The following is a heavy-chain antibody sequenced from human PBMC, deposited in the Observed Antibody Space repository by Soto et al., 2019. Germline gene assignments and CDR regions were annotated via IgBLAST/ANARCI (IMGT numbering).Heavy chain of an antibody. Sequence: EVQLVESGGGLVQPGGSLRLSCAASGFTFSSYDMHWVRQATGKGLEWVSAMGTAGDTYYPGSVKGRFTISRENAKNSLYLQMNRLRAEDTAVYYCARGKLDCISTICYNSGCDYWGQGTLVTVSS. V-gene: IGHV3-13*01. CDR2: MGTAGDT. CDR1: GFTFSSYD. D-gene: IGHD2-2*02. CDR3: ARGKLDCISTICYNSGCDY. J-gene: IGHJ4*02.